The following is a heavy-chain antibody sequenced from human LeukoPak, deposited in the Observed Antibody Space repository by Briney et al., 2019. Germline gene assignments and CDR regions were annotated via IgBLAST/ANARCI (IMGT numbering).Heavy chain of an antibody. CDR3: LRSVSGSYGFFDY. CDR1: GFTSSGYW. V-gene: IGHV3-74*01. Sequence: GGSLRLSCAASGFTSSGYWMHWVRQAPGKGLVWVSHISPDGSSTSYADSVKGRFTISRDNAKNTLYLQMNSLRAEDTAVYYCLRSVSGSYGFFDYWGQGTLVTVSS. D-gene: IGHD1-26*01. CDR2: ISPDGSST. J-gene: IGHJ4*02.